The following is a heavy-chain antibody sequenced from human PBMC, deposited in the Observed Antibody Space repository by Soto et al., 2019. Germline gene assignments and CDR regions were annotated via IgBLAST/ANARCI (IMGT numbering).Heavy chain of an antibody. Sequence: EVQLAESGGGLIQPGGSLRLSYATSGFTFSRYWIHWVRQAPGEGLVWVSRISVDGVHTDYAETVKGRFTVSRDIAKSTGYLQMNNLRAEDTAIYYCARLGFVGEGDFWGQGILVTVSS. D-gene: IGHD3-16*01. V-gene: IGHV3-74*01. J-gene: IGHJ4*02. CDR1: GFTFSRYW. CDR3: ARLGFVGEGDF. CDR2: ISVDGVHT.